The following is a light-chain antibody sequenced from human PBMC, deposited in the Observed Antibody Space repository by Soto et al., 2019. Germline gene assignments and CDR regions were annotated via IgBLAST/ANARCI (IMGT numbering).Light chain of an antibody. CDR1: QSVLYSNNKKNY. Sequence: DIVMTQSPDSLAVSLGERATINCKSSQSVLYSNNKKNYLAWYQQKAGQPPKLLIYWASTRESGVPDRFSGSGSGTDFTLTISSLQAEDVAVYYCQRYYDTPWTFGQGTKVEIK. J-gene: IGKJ1*01. CDR3: QRYYDTPWT. CDR2: WAS. V-gene: IGKV4-1*01.